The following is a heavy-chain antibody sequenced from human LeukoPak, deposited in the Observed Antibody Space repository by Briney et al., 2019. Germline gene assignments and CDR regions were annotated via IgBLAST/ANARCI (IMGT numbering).Heavy chain of an antibody. V-gene: IGHV1-2*02. CDR3: AREAYDSGSFRTDYYYMDV. D-gene: IGHD3-10*01. J-gene: IGHJ6*03. CDR1: GYTFTGYY. CDR2: INPNSGGT. Sequence: ASVKVSCKASGYTFTGYYMHWVRQAPGQGLEWMGWINPNSGGTNYAQKFQGRVTMTRDTSISTAYMELSRLRSDDTAVYYCAREAYDSGSFRTDYYYMDVWGKGTTVTVSS.